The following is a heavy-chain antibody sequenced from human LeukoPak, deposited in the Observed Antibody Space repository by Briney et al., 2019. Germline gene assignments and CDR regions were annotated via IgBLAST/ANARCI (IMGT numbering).Heavy chain of an antibody. V-gene: IGHV1-2*02. CDR1: GYTFTSYY. CDR2: INPNSGGT. J-gene: IGHJ4*02. D-gene: IGHD4-17*01. CDR3: ARPTDYASGFDY. Sequence: ASVKVSCKASGYTFTSYYMHWVRQAPGQGLEWMGWINPNSGGTNYAQNFQGRVTMTRDTSISTAYMELSRLRSDDTAVYFCARPTDYASGFDYWGQGTLVTVSS.